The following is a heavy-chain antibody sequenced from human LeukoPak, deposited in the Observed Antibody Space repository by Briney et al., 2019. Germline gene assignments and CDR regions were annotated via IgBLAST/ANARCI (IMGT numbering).Heavy chain of an antibody. V-gene: IGHV3-48*03. J-gene: IGHJ4*02. CDR3: ARRGVIISYFDY. Sequence: GGYLRLSCAASGFTFSSYEMNWVRQAPGKGLEWVSYISSSGSTIYYADSVKGRFTISRDNAKNSLYLQMNSLRAKDTAVYYCARRGVIISYFDYWGQGTLVTVSS. D-gene: IGHD3-10*01. CDR1: GFTFSSYE. CDR2: ISSSGSTI.